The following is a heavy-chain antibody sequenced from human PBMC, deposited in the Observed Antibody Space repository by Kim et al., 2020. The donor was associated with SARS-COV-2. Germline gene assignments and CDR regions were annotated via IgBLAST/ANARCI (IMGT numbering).Heavy chain of an antibody. J-gene: IGHJ4*02. CDR1: GGSISSYY. V-gene: IGHV4-59*13. Sequence: SETLSLTCTVSGGSISSYYWSWIRQPPGKGLEWIGYIYYSGSINYNPSLKSRVTISVDTSKNQFSLKLSSVTAADTAVYYCARGFDYWGQGTLVTASS. CDR2: IYYSGSI. CDR3: ARGFDY.